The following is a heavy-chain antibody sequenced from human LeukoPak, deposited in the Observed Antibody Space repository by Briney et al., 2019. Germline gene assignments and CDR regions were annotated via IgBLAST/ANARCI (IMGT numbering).Heavy chain of an antibody. V-gene: IGHV1-46*01. CDR2: INPNDGGT. CDR3: ARAPQYSTGWYVY. CDR1: GYTFTTYY. D-gene: IGHD6-19*01. J-gene: IGHJ4*02. Sequence: ASVKVSCKASGYTFTTYYMHWVRQAPGQGLEWMGIINPNDGGTAYAQKFRGRVSMTGDTSTSTVYMELTSLISDDTAVYYCARAPQYSTGWYVYWGQGTLVTVSS.